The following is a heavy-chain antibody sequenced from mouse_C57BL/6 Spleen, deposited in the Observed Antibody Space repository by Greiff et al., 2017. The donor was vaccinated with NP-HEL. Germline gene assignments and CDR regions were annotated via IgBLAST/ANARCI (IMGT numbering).Heavy chain of an antibody. CDR2: IYPGDGDT. J-gene: IGHJ2*01. Sequence: QVQLQQSGPELVKPGASVKISCKASGYAFSSSWMNWVKQRPGKGLEWIGRIYPGDGDTNYNGKFKGKATLTADKSSSTAYMQLSSLTSEDSAVYFCAREIWPLIYFDYWGQGTTLTVSS. CDR3: AREIWPLIYFDY. D-gene: IGHD1-1*02. V-gene: IGHV1-82*01. CDR1: GYAFSSSW.